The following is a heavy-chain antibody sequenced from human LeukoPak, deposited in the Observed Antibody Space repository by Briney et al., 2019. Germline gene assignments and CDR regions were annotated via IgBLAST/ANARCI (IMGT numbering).Heavy chain of an antibody. D-gene: IGHD1-1*01. CDR1: GGSISSGGYY. J-gene: IGHJ4*02. CDR2: IYHSGST. V-gene: IGHV4-30-2*01. Sequence: SQTLSLTCTVSGGSISSGGYYWSWIRQPPGKGLEWIGYIYHSGSTYYNPSLKSRVTISVDRSKNKFSLKLSSVTAADTAVYYCASFLERHYDGRYYFDYWGQGTLVTVSA. CDR3: ASFLERHYDGRYYFDY.